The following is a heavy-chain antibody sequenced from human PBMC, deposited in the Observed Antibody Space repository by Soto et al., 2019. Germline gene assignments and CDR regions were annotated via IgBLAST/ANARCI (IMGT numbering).Heavy chain of an antibody. J-gene: IGHJ4*02. CDR3: ARDNCDESSGYYRAFDY. V-gene: IGHV6-1*01. CDR2: TYDRSKWYN. D-gene: IGHD3-22*01. CDR1: GDSVSSNSAA. Sequence: PSQTLSLTCAISGDSVSSNSAAWNWIRQSPSRGLEWLGRTYDRSKWYNDYAVFVKSRITINPDTSKNQFSLQLNSVTPEDTAVYYCARDNCDESSGYYRAFDYWGQGTLVTGSS.